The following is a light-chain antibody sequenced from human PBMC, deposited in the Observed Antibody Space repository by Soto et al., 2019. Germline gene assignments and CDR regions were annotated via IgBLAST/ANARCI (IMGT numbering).Light chain of an antibody. CDR1: QSVSSN. CDR3: QQYNNWPPA. V-gene: IGKV3-15*01. J-gene: IGKJ1*01. Sequence: EIVMTQSPATLSVSPGERATLSCRANQSVSSNLAWYQQKPGQAPRLLIYGASTRATGIPARFSGSGSGTEFTLTISSLQSEDFAVYYCQQYNNWPPAFDQGTKVEIK. CDR2: GAS.